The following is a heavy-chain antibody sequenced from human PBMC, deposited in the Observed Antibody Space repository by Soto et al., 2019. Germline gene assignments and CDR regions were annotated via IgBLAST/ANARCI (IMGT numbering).Heavy chain of an antibody. CDR1: GFTFSSQW. V-gene: IGHV3-49*04. CDR3: TSEREYNWNTNWFGP. CDR2: IRSNAYGGTT. D-gene: IGHD1-20*01. J-gene: IGHJ5*02. Sequence: GGSLRLSCAASGFTFSSQWMHWVRQAPGKGLVWVGFIRSNAYGGTTEYAASVKGRFTISRDDSKSIAYLHMNSLKTEDTALYYCTSEREYNWNTNWFGPWGQGTLVTVSS.